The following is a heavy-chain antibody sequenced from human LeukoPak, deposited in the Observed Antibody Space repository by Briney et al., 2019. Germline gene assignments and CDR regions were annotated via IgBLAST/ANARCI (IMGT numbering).Heavy chain of an antibody. J-gene: IGHJ4*02. CDR1: GGSISSSSYY. CDR2: IYYSGST. Sequence: PSETLSLTCTVSGGSISSSSYYWGWIRQPPGKGLEWIGSIYYSGSTYYNPSLKSRVTISVDTSKNQFSLKLSSVTAADTAVYYCARREPGRQPFDYWGQGTLVTVSS. V-gene: IGHV4-39*01. CDR3: ARREPGRQPFDY. D-gene: IGHD1-14*01.